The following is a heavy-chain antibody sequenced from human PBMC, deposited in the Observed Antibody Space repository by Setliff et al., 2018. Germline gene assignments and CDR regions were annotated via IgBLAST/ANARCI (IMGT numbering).Heavy chain of an antibody. V-gene: IGHV3-53*01. CDR2: IYNSDST. J-gene: IGHJ5*01. Sequence: HPGGSLSLSCVVSGLIVSDIHMTWVRQTPGKGLEWLSVIYNSDSTYYTDSVKGRFTISRDNSKNTVYLQMNNLRADDTAIYYCARDLGNWFDPWGQGTLVIVSS. D-gene: IGHD3-16*01. CDR3: ARDLGNWFDP. CDR1: GLIVSDIH.